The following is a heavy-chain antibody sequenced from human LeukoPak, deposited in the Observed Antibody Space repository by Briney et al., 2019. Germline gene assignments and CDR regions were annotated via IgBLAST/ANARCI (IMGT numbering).Heavy chain of an antibody. CDR3: ARGLRSTDYGVNTGGVYFDY. J-gene: IGHJ4*02. V-gene: IGHV4-34*01. D-gene: IGHD4-23*01. Sequence: SETLSLTCAVYGGSFGGYYWSWIRQPPGKGLEWIGEINHSGSTNYNPSLKSRVTISVDTSKNQFSLKLSSVTAADTAVYYCARGLRSTDYGVNTGGVYFDYWGQGTLVTVPS. CDR2: INHSGST. CDR1: GGSFGGYY.